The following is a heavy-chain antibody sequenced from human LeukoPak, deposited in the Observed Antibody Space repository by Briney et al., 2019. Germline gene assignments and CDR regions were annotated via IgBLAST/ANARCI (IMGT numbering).Heavy chain of an antibody. D-gene: IGHD3-3*01. CDR3: AMESPTHADFWSGYPRGSIDY. Sequence: ASVKVSCKASGGTFSSYAISWVRQAPGQGLEWMGGIIPIFGTANYAQKFQGRVTITADESTSTAYMELSSLRSEDTAVYYCAMESPTHADFWSGYPRGSIDYWGQGTLVTVSS. CDR2: IIPIFGTA. V-gene: IGHV1-69*13. CDR1: GGTFSSYA. J-gene: IGHJ4*02.